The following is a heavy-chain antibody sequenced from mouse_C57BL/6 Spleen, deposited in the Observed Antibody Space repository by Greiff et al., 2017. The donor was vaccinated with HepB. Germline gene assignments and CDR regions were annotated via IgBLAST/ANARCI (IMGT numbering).Heavy chain of an antibody. Sequence: SGAELMKPGASVKLSCKATGYTFTGYWIEWVKQRPGHGLEWIGEILPGSGSTNYNEKFKGKATFTADTSSNTAYMQLSSLTTEDSAIYYCARTRYYYGSSYLYYFDYWGQGTTLTVSS. CDR2: ILPGSGST. J-gene: IGHJ2*01. CDR3: ARTRYYYGSSYLYYFDY. D-gene: IGHD1-1*01. CDR1: GYTFTGYW. V-gene: IGHV1-9*01.